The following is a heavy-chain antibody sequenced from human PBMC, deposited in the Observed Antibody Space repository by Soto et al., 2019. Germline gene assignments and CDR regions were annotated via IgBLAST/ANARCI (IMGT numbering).Heavy chain of an antibody. Sequence: SVKVSCKASGGTFSSYAISWVRQAPGQGLEWMGGIIPIFGTANYAQKFQGRVTITADKSTSTAYMELSSLRSEDTAVYYCAIDKPHYDSSGYYWDYWGQGTLVTVSS. J-gene: IGHJ4*02. CDR2: IIPIFGTA. CDR3: AIDKPHYDSSGYYWDY. CDR1: GGTFSSYA. D-gene: IGHD3-22*01. V-gene: IGHV1-69*06.